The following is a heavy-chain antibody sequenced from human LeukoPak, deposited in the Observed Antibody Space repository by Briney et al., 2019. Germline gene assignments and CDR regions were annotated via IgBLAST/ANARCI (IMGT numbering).Heavy chain of an antibody. V-gene: IGHV3-30*18. CDR1: GFTFSSYG. CDR2: ISYDGSNK. J-gene: IGHJ4*02. CDR3: ANLQGGLSDY. Sequence: PGGSLRLSCAASGFTFSSYGMHWVRQAPGKGLEWVAVISYDGSNKYYADSVKGRFTISRDNSKNTLYLQMNSLRAEGTAVYYCANLQGGLSDYWGQGTLVTVSS. D-gene: IGHD3-16*01.